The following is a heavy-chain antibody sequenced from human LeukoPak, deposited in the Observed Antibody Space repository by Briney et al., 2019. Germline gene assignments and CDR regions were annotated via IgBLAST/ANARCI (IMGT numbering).Heavy chain of an antibody. CDR3: ARDRYGSGSYTNRNFDY. J-gene: IGHJ4*02. Sequence: PGGSLRLSCAASGFTFNNYDMNWVRQAPGKGLEWIGEINHSGSTNYNPSLKSRVTISVDTSKNQFSLKLSSVTAADTAVYYCARDRYGSGSYTNRNFDYWGQGTLVTVSS. CDR2: INHSGST. D-gene: IGHD3-10*01. CDR1: GFTFNNYD. V-gene: IGHV4-34*01.